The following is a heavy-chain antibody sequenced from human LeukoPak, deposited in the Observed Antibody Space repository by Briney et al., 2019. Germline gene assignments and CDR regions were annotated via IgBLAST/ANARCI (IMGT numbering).Heavy chain of an antibody. CDR2: IYHSGST. V-gene: IGHV4-30-2*01. CDR3: ASTPQQQLGAFDI. J-gene: IGHJ3*02. D-gene: IGHD6-13*01. Sequence: SETLSLTCTVSGGSISSGGYYWSWIRQPPGKGLEWIGYIYHSGSTYYNPSLKSRVTISVDRSKNQFSLKLSSVTAADTAVYYCASTPQQQLGAFDIWGQGTMVTVSS. CDR1: GGSISSGGYY.